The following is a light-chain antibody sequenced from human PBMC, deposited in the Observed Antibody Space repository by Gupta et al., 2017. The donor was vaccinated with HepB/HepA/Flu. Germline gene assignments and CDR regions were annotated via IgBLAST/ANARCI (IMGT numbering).Light chain of an antibody. V-gene: IGKV2-30*01. CDR2: QVS. J-gene: IGKJ1*01. CDR3: RQCKHWPRT. Sequence: VMIQSPLSLPVTLGQPASISCRSSQSLVNSDGNTYLNWFHQRPGQSPRRLIYQVSNRDSGVPDRFSGSGSGTDFTLRISRVEAEDVGVYYCRQCKHWPRTFGQGTKVEIK. CDR1: QSLVNSDGNTY.